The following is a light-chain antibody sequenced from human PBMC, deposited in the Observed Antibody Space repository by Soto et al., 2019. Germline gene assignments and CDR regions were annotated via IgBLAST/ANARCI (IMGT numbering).Light chain of an antibody. V-gene: IGLV2-14*01. CDR1: GSDIGAYNY. CDR3: FSYTSSGTYV. CDR2: GVT. J-gene: IGLJ1*01. Sequence: QSVLTQPASVSGSPGQSITISCTGSGSDIGAYNYVSWYQQHPGKAPKLLIHGVTRRPSGVSSRFSASKSAYTASLTISGFQAEDETDYYCFSYTSSGTYVFGTGTKVTVL.